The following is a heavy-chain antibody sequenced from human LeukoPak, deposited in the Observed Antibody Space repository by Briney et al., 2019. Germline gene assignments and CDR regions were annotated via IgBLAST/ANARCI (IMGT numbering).Heavy chain of an antibody. CDR1: GFTFSSYG. CDR3: ARDAYYYFDY. Sequence: GGSLRLSCAPSGFTFSSYGMHWVRQAPGKGLEWVALIWNDGSSQYYGDSVKGRFTISRDNSNNRVYLQMNSLRAEDTAVYYCARDAYYYFDYWGQGTLVTVSS. J-gene: IGHJ4*02. CDR2: IWNDGSSQ. D-gene: IGHD1-26*01. V-gene: IGHV3-33*01.